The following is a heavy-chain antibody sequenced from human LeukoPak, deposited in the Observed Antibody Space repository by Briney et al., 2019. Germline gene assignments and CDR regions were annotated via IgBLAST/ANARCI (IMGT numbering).Heavy chain of an antibody. Sequence: GGSLRLSCAASGFTFTSYWMHWVRQAPGKGLVWVSRINSDVSSTSYADSVKGRFTISRDNAMQALHLQMNNLRAEDTGVYYCAKSGGSNYFVHWGQGILVTVSS. D-gene: IGHD3-10*01. CDR2: INSDVSST. V-gene: IGHV3-74*01. CDR3: AKSGGSNYFVH. CDR1: GFTFTSYW. J-gene: IGHJ4*02.